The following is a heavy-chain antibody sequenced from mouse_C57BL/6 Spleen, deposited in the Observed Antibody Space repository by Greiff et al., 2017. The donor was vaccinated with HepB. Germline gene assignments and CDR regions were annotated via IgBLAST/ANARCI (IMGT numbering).Heavy chain of an antibody. CDR2: SDPEDGDT. Sequence: LQQSGAEPVRPGASVKLYCTASGLNIKDYYMPWVKKRPEQGLEWIGRSDPEDGDTEYAPKFQGKATMTADTSSNTAYLQLSSLTSEDTAVYYCTASTAPFAYWGQGTLVTVSA. J-gene: IGHJ3*01. CDR3: TASTAPFAY. V-gene: IGHV14-1*01. CDR1: GLNIKDYY. D-gene: IGHD1-2*01.